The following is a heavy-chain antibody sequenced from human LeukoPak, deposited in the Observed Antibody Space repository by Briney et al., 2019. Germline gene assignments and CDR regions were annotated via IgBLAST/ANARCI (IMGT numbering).Heavy chain of an antibody. J-gene: IGHJ4*02. V-gene: IGHV3-7*04. CDR3: ARGDAFSGDH. CDR1: GFTFSNFW. Sequence: GGSLRLSCAVSGFTFSNFWMSWVRQAPGRGLEWVADIHPEGNEKYHVESVKGRFTISRDNAKNSLFLQMNGLRVEDTAVYYCARGDAFSGDHWGQGTLVTVSS. CDR2: IHPEGNEK.